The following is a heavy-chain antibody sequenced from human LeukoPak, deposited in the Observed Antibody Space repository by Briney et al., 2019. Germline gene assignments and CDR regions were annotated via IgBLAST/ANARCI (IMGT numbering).Heavy chain of an antibody. CDR1: GYSISSGYY. D-gene: IGHD5-24*01. Sequence: SETLSLTCTVSGYSISSGYYWGWIRQPPGKGLEWIGSIYHSGSTYYNPSLKSRVTMSVDTSKNQFSLKLSSVTAADTAVYYCARARREMVDYWGQGTLVTVSS. V-gene: IGHV4-38-2*02. J-gene: IGHJ4*02. CDR3: ARARREMVDY. CDR2: IYHSGST.